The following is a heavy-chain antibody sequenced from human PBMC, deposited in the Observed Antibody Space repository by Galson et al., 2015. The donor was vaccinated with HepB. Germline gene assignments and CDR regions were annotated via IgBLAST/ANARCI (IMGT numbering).Heavy chain of an antibody. CDR3: ARVSMPRRWFDP. CDR1: EFTFSSHG. V-gene: IGHV1-18*04. J-gene: IGHJ5*02. CDR2: ISAYNGNT. Sequence: SCADSEFTFSSHGMHWVRQAPGQGLEWMGWISAYNGNTNYAQELQGRVTMTTDTSTSTAYMELRSLRSDDTAVYYCARVSMPRRWFDPWGQGTLVTVSS. D-gene: IGHD2/OR15-2a*01.